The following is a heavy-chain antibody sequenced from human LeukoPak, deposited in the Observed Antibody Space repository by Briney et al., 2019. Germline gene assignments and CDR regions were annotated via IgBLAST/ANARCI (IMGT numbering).Heavy chain of an antibody. CDR3: ARVGGGPYDFWSGYYANHFDY. J-gene: IGHJ4*02. D-gene: IGHD3-3*01. CDR2: INHSGST. Sequence: SETLSLTCAVYGGSFSGYYWSWIRQPPGKGLEWIGEINHSGSTNYNPSLKSRVTISVDTSKNQFSLKLSSVTAADTAVYYCARVGGGPYDFWSGYYANHFDYWGQGTLVTVSS. CDR1: GGSFSGYY. V-gene: IGHV4-34*01.